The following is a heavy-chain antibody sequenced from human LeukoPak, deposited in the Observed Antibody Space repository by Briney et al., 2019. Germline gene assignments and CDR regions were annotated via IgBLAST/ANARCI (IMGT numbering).Heavy chain of an antibody. CDR2: VSGNGFNT. CDR1: GFTFSSYA. CDR3: ARGVSSAYYSPAY. V-gene: IGHV3-23*01. Sequence: GGSLRLSCEASGFTFSSYAMNWVRQAPGKGLEWVSIVSGNGFNTYYADSVKGRFTISRDNSKSTLYLQMSSLRAEDTAVYYCARGVSSAYYSPAYWGQGTLVTVSS. D-gene: IGHD3-22*01. J-gene: IGHJ4*02.